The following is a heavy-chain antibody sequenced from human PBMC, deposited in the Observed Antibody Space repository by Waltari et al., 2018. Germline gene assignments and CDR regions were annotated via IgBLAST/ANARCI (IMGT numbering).Heavy chain of an antibody. J-gene: IGHJ3*02. V-gene: IGHV1-58*01. D-gene: IGHD2-21*01. Sequence: QIQLVQSGPEVKTPGTSVKVSCKASGITLGGSAVQWVRQARGQRLEWIGWIVVGNGHTFYSKNFKDRVTLSRDLATETADMELTTMESADTAVFYCALAVSEIAIPNAFRIWGQGTLVTVSS. CDR1: GITLGGSA. CDR2: IVVGNGHT. CDR3: ALAVSEIAIPNAFRI.